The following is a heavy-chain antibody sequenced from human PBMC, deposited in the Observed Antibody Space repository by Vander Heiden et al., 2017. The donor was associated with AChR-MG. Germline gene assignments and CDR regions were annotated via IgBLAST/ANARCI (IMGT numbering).Heavy chain of an antibody. CDR1: GFTFTNYA. CDR2: ISYNGSDK. D-gene: IGHD6-19*01. CDR3: ARAPTPVAGLIFFDY. J-gene: IGHJ4*02. V-gene: IGHV3-30-3*01. Sequence: QVQLVEYGGGVAQPGRSPRLACAASGFTFTNYAMHWVRPAPGKGLEWVAVISYNGSDKYYADSVKGRFTISRDNSKNTLYLQMNSLRAEDTAVYYCARAPTPVAGLIFFDYWGQGTLVTVSS.